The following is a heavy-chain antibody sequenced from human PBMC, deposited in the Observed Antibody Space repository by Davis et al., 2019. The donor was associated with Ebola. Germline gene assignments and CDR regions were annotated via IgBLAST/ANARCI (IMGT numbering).Heavy chain of an antibody. CDR3: ARDMDGDYAHDY. CDR1: GYTFTSYG. J-gene: IGHJ4*02. Sequence: AASVKVSCKASGYTFTSYGISWVRQAPGQRLEWMGWINAGNGNTKYSQKFQGRVTITRDTSASTAYMELSSLRSEDTAVYYCARDMDGDYAHDYWGQGTLVTVSS. CDR2: INAGNGNT. V-gene: IGHV1-3*01. D-gene: IGHD4-17*01.